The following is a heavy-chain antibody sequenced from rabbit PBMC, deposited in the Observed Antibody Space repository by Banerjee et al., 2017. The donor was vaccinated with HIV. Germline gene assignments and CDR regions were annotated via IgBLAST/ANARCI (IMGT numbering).Heavy chain of an antibody. J-gene: IGHJ4*01. CDR1: GFSFSSSDW. CDR2: IDAGSSGSA. Sequence: QSLEESGGDLVKPGASLTLTCTASGFSFSSSDWICWVRQAPGKGLEWIACIDAGSSGSAHYANWVKSRFTISKTSSTTVTLQMTSLTAADTATYFCARGWSNSNLWGPGTLVTVS. CDR3: ARGWSNSNL. V-gene: IGHV1S40*01.